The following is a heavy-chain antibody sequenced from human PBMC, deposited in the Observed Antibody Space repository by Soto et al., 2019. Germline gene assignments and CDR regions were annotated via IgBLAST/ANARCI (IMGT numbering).Heavy chain of an antibody. J-gene: IGHJ4*01. D-gene: IGHD1-20*01. CDR1: GYTFTSYG. CDR3: AGDAAIGMNDY. V-gene: IGHV1-18*01. Sequence: QVQLVQSGAEVKKPGASVKVSCKASGYTFTSYGISWVRQAPGQGLEWMGWISAYNGNKKYAQKLQGRVTMTTDTATSTAYMELRSLRSDATAVYYCAGDAAIGMNDYWGQEPCSPSPQ. CDR2: ISAYNGNK.